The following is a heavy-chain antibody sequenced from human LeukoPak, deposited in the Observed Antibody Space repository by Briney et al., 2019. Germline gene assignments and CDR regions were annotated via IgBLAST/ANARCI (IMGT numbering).Heavy chain of an antibody. CDR2: ISSSGSTK. D-gene: IGHD3-10*01. J-gene: IGHJ4*02. CDR1: GFTFSSYE. CDR3: AKAGKMVRGVIITSYFDY. Sequence: HAGGSLRLSCAASGFTFSSYEMNWVRQAPGKGLEWVSYISSSGSTKYYADSVKGRFTISRDNAKNSLYLQMNSLRAEDTALYYCAKAGKMVRGVIITSYFDYWGQGTLVTVSS. V-gene: IGHV3-48*03.